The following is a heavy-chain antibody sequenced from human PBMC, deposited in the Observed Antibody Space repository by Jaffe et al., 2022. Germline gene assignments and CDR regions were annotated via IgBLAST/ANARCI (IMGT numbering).Heavy chain of an antibody. CDR1: GFTFSSYS. V-gene: IGHV3-48*01. CDR2: ISSSSSTI. CDR3: ARDPPRSSSWYDRGETWGISSI. D-gene: IGHD6-13*01. J-gene: IGHJ3*02. Sequence: EVQLVESGGGLVQPGGSLRLSCAASGFTFSSYSMNWVRQAPGKGLEWVSYISSSSSTIYYADSVKGRFTISRDNAKNSLYLQMNSLRAEDTAVYYCARDPPRSSSWYDRGETWGISSIWGQGTMVTVSS.